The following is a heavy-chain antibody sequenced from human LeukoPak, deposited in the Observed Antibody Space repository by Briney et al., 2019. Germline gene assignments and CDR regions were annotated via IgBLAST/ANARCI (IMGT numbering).Heavy chain of an antibody. Sequence: GGSLRLSCAASGFTFDDYGMSWVRQAPGKGLEWVSGINWNGGSTGYADSVKGRFTISRDNAKNSLYLQMNSLRAEDTAAYYCARDREGATETEEDAFDIWGQGTMVTVSS. CDR1: GFTFDDYG. CDR3: ARDREGATETEEDAFDI. CDR2: INWNGGST. D-gene: IGHD1-26*01. J-gene: IGHJ3*02. V-gene: IGHV3-20*04.